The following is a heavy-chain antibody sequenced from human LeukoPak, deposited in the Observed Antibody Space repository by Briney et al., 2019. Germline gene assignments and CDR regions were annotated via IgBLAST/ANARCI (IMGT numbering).Heavy chain of an antibody. J-gene: IGHJ4*02. Sequence: GASVKVSCKASGGTFISYAISWVRQAPGQGLEWMGRIIPILGIANYAQKFQGRVTITADKSTSTAYMELSSLRSEDTAVYYCARSGAYCSSTSCQYYFDYWGQGTLVTVSS. V-gene: IGHV1-69*04. CDR3: ARSGAYCSSTSCQYYFDY. D-gene: IGHD2-2*01. CDR1: GGTFISYA. CDR2: IIPILGIA.